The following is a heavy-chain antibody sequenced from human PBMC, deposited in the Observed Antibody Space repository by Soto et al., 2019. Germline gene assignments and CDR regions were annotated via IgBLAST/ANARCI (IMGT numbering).Heavy chain of an antibody. D-gene: IGHD6-13*01. V-gene: IGHV1-18*01. J-gene: IGHJ3*02. CDR1: GYTFTSYG. CDR2: ISAYNGNT. CDR3: ARDRRWAAAFPGLAFDI. Sequence: QIQLVQSGAEVKKPGASVKVTCKASGYTFTSYGISWVRQAPGQGLEWMGWISAYNGNTNYAQKLQGRVTMTTDTSTSTAYMELRSLRSDDTAVYYCARDRRWAAAFPGLAFDIWGQGTMVTVSS.